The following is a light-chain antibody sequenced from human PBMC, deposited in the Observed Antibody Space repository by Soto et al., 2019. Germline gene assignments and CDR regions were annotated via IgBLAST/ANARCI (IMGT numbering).Light chain of an antibody. V-gene: IGLV1-47*01. CDR2: MNN. J-gene: IGLJ1*01. Sequence: QSVLTQPPSASGAPRQGVTISCSGSTSNIGSSYVYWYQQLPGTPPKLLIYMNNQRPSGVPDRFSVSKSGSSASMATSGLRSDDEADYFCATWDDSLNGFYVFGTGTKVTVL. CDR3: ATWDDSLNGFYV. CDR1: TSNIGSSY.